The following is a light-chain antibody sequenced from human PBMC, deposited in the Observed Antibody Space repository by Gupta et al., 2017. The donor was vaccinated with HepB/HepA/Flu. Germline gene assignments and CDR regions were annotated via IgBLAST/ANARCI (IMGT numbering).Light chain of an antibody. CDR2: KAS. V-gene: IGKV1-5*03. J-gene: IGKJ4*01. Sequence: DSEMTQSRSTLSASVGDRVTITCRARQSISRWLAWYQQKPGKVPKLLIYKASSLASGIPSRFSGTGSGTEFTLTISSLQPDDFAHHYCHQSTTYLTFGGGTKVEIK. CDR3: HQSTTYLT. CDR1: QSISRW.